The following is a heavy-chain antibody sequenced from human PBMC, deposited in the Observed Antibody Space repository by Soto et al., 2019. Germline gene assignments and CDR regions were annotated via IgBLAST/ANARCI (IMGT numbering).Heavy chain of an antibody. CDR2: IWYDGSNK. Sequence: ESGGGVVQPGRSLRLSCAASGFTFSSYGMHWVRQAPGKGLEWVAVIWYDGSNKYYADSVKGRFTISRDNSKNTLYLQMNSLRAEDTAVYYCASETMYCSGGSCYSDYFDYWGQGTLVTVSS. CDR1: GFTFSSYG. CDR3: ASETMYCSGGSCYSDYFDY. D-gene: IGHD2-15*01. J-gene: IGHJ4*02. V-gene: IGHV3-33*01.